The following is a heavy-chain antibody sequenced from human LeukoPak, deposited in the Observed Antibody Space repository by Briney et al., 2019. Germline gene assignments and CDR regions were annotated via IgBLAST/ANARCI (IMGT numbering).Heavy chain of an antibody. Sequence: PGGSLRLSCAASGFTFSSYSMNWVRQAPGKGLEWVSYISSSSSTIYYADSVKGRFTISRDNSKNTLYLQMNSLRAEDTAVYYCARDLVLAPDYWGQGTLVTVSS. J-gene: IGHJ4*02. D-gene: IGHD6-6*01. CDR3: ARDLVLAPDY. CDR2: ISSSSSTI. V-gene: IGHV3-48*01. CDR1: GFTFSSYS.